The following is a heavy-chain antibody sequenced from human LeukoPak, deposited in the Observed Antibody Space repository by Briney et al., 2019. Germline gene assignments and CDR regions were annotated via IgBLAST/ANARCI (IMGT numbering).Heavy chain of an antibody. J-gene: IGHJ3*02. CDR3: ARGGNYDISGAKAFDI. V-gene: IGHV3-21*01. D-gene: IGHD3-9*01. CDR1: GFTFSIYT. CDR2: ISSSSGYI. Sequence: PGGSLRLSCAASGFTFSIYTMNRVRQAPGKGLEWVASISSSSGYIYYAASVKGRLTISRDNAKNSLYLQMNSLRAEDTAVYYCARGGNYDISGAKAFDIWGQGTMVTVSS.